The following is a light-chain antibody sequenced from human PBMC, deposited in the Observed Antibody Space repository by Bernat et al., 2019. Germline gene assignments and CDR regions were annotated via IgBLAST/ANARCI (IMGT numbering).Light chain of an antibody. CDR2: AAS. J-gene: IGKJ5*01. Sequence: DIQLTQSPSFLSVSVGDRVTITCRASQVISGYLAWYQQKPWKAPKLLIYAASTLQSGVPSRFSGSGSGTEFTLTISSLQPEDFTTYYCQQLSGFPPITFGQGTRLEIK. V-gene: IGKV1-9*01. CDR1: QVISGY. CDR3: QQLSGFPPIT.